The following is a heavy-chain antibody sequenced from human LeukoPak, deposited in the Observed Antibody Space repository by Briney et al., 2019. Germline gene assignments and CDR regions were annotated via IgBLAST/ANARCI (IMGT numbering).Heavy chain of an antibody. J-gene: IGHJ4*02. Sequence: GGSLTLSCAASGFTVSSNYMSWVRQAPGKGLEWVSAISDSGGGTFYADSVKGRFTISRDNSKNTLYLQMNSLGAENTAVYYCAKVGVGWVAFEYWGQGTLVTASS. CDR3: AKVGVGWVAFEY. V-gene: IGHV3-23*01. CDR1: GFTVSSNY. D-gene: IGHD3-16*01. CDR2: ISDSGGGT.